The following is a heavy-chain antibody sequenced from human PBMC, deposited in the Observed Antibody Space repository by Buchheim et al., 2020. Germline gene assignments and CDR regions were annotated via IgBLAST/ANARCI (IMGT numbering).Heavy chain of an antibody. D-gene: IGHD1-26*01. Sequence: QVQLQESGPGLVKPSGTLSLTCAVSGGSISSSNWWSWVRQPPEKGLEWIGEIYHSGSTNYNPSLKSRVTISVDKSKNQFSLKLRSVTAANTAVYYCARGEWGSGSYTSYYYYGMDVWGQGTT. CDR1: GGSISSSNW. V-gene: IGHV4-4*02. CDR3: ARGEWGSGSYTSYYYYGMDV. CDR2: IYHSGST. J-gene: IGHJ6*02.